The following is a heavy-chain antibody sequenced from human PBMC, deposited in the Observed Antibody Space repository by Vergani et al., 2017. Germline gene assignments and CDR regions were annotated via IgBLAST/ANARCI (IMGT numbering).Heavy chain of an antibody. Sequence: QITLKESGPTLVKPTQTLTLTCTFSGFSLNTRGVSVAWIRPPPGKALVWLALIYWNDAQHYSPSLNNRVTITKDTSKNQVVLTMTNMDYVDTGTYYCVYRKTGCGTTGCFYPVYYYYYMVVWGKGNTVTVSS. V-gene: IGHV2-5*04. CDR1: GFSLNTRGVS. CDR2: IYWNDAQ. D-gene: IGHD1-7*01. CDR3: VYRKTGCGTTGCFYPVYYYYYMVV. J-gene: IGHJ6*03.